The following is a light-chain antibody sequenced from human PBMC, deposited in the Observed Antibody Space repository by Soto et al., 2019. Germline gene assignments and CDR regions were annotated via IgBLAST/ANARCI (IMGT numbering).Light chain of an antibody. CDR1: SSDVGGYKY. J-gene: IGLJ1*01. Sequence: QSALTQPRSVSGSPGQSVTISCTGSSSDVGGYKYVSWYQQHPGKAPKLMIYEVSNRPSGVSNRFSGSKSGNTASLTISGLQAEDEADYYCSSYTSSSTLVFGTGTKVTVL. CDR3: SSYTSSSTLV. V-gene: IGLV2-14*01. CDR2: EVS.